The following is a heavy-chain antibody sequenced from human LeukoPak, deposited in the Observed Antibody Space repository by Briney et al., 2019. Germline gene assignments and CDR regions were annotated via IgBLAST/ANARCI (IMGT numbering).Heavy chain of an antibody. J-gene: IGHJ3*02. CDR2: ISGRGGST. Sequence: GGSLRLSCAASGFTFSSYSMNWVRQAPGKGLEWVSAISGRGGSTYYADSVKGRFTISRDNSKNTLYLQMNSLRAEDTAVYYCAKAYDSSGYPADAFDIWGQGTMVTVSS. CDR1: GFTFSSYS. V-gene: IGHV3-23*01. D-gene: IGHD3-22*01. CDR3: AKAYDSSGYPADAFDI.